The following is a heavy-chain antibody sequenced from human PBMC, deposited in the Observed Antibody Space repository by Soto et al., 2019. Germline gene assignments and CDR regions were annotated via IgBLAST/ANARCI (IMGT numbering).Heavy chain of an antibody. D-gene: IGHD3-16*01. Sequence: RQSPDKGLEWIGHIYDGGTTYSSPSLKGRVTISADTSETQFSLKLSSVSAADTAVYYCARGPYGDKMDYWGQGIQVTVSA. J-gene: IGHJ4*02. CDR2: IYDGGTT. CDR3: ARGPYGDKMDY. V-gene: IGHV4-30-4*01.